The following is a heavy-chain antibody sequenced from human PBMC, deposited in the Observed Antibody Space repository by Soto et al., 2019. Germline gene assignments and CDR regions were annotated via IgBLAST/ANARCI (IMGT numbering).Heavy chain of an antibody. Sequence: PSETPSLTCAVYGGPFSGYYGSWIRQPPGKGLEWIGEINHSGSTNYNPSLKSRVTISVDTSKNQFSLKLSSVTAADAAVYYCAVSSGWGIRKFDYWGQGTLVTVSS. D-gene: IGHD6-19*01. CDR2: INHSGST. CDR3: AVSSGWGIRKFDY. V-gene: IGHV4-34*01. J-gene: IGHJ4*02. CDR1: GGPFSGYY.